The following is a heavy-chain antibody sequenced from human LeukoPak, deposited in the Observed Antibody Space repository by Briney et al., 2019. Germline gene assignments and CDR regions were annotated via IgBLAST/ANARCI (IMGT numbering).Heavy chain of an antibody. CDR2: IIPIFGTA. V-gene: IGHV1-69*13. CDR3: ARDVSDKRITMVRGVTARRFDP. CDR1: GGTFSSYV. D-gene: IGHD3-10*01. Sequence: ASVKVSCKASGGTFSSYVISWVRQAPGQGLEWMGGIIPIFGTANYAQKFQGRVTITADESTSTAYMELSSLRSEETAVYYCARDVSDKRITMVRGVTARRFDPWGQGTLVTVSS. J-gene: IGHJ5*02.